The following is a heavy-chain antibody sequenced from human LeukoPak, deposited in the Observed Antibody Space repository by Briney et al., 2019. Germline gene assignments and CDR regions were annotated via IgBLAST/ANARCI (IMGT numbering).Heavy chain of an antibody. CDR3: AKAGVYVVLMVYTHFDY. D-gene: IGHD2-8*01. CDR2: ISYDGSNK. J-gene: IGHJ4*02. V-gene: IGHV3-30-3*01. CDR1: GFTFSSHA. Sequence: GGSLRLSCAASGFTFSSHAMHWVRQAPGKGLEWVAVISYDGSNKYYADSVKGRFTISRDNSKNTLYLQMNSLRAEDTAVYYCAKAGVYVVLMVYTHFDYWGQGTLVTVSS.